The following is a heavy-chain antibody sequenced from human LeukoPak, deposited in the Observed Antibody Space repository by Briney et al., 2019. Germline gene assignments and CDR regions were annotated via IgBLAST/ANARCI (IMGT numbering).Heavy chain of an antibody. CDR1: GSTVGHYA. J-gene: IGHJ4*02. CDR3: ATDRRARHTGGFDY. CDR2: ISWNSGNI. Sequence: SCRSLRRSWPASGSTVGHYAIHWVRQASGECLDWVSGISWNSGNIAYADSVKGRFTISRDNAKNSLYLQMNSLGPEDTALYYCATDRRARHTGGFDYWGQGTLVTVSS. V-gene: IGHV3-9*01. D-gene: IGHD1-14*01.